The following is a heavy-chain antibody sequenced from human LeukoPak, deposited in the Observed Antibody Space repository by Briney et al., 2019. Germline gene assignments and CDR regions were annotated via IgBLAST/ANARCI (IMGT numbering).Heavy chain of an antibody. D-gene: IGHD6-13*01. J-gene: IGHJ4*02. CDR2: ISSSSSYI. V-gene: IGHV3-21*01. Sequence: GGSLRLSCAASGFTFSSYWMSWVRQAPGKGLEWVSSISSSSSYIYYADSVKGRFTISRDNAKNSLYLQMNSLRAEDTAVYYCARGIAAAGTNRDYWGQGTLVTVSS. CDR3: ARGIAAAGTNRDY. CDR1: GFTFSSYW.